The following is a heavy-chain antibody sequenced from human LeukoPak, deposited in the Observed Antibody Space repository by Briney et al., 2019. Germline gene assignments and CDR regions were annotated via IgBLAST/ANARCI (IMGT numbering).Heavy chain of an antibody. CDR3: ARGSVPRKKNRGRSSTSGEPMKDDY. CDR2: INHSGST. Sequence: SETLSLTCAVYGGSFSGYYWSWIRQPPGKGLEWIGEINHSGSTNYNPSLKSRVTISVDTSKNQFSLKLSSVTAADTAGYYCARGSVPRKKNRGRSSTSGEPMKDDYWGQGPLVTVSS. CDR1: GGSFSGYY. D-gene: IGHD2-2*01. J-gene: IGHJ4*02. V-gene: IGHV4-34*01.